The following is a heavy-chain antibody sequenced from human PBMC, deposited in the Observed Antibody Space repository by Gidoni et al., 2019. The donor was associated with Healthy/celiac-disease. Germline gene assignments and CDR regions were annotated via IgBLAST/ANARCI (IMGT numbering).Heavy chain of an antibody. V-gene: IGHV3-33*01. Sequence: QVQLVESGGGVVQPGRSLRLSCAASGFTFSSYGMHWVRQAPGKGLEWVAVISYAGSHKYYADSVKGRFTISRDNSKNTLYLQMNSLRAEDTAVYYCARVAGIAARDYYYGMDVWGQGTTVTVSS. CDR1: GFTFSSYG. CDR2: ISYAGSHK. CDR3: ARVAGIAARDYYYGMDV. J-gene: IGHJ6*02. D-gene: IGHD6-6*01.